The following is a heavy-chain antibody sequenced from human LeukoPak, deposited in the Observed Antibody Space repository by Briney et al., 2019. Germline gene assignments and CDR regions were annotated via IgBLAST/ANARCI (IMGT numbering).Heavy chain of an antibody. CDR1: GFPFSASA. CDR2: ILSTGTT. V-gene: IGHV3-23*01. J-gene: IGHJ5*02. D-gene: IGHD4-17*01. Sequence: PGGSLRLSCAASGFPFSASAMTWVRQAPGKGLEWVSHILSTGTTYYADSVRGRFTISRDNSKNTLYLLMTSLRADDTAVYYCATVKYDYGDPVGWFDPWGQRTLVTVSS. CDR3: ATVKYDYGDPVGWFDP.